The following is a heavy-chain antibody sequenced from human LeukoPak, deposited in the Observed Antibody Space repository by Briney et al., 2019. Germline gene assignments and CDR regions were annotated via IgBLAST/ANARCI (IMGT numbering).Heavy chain of an antibody. Sequence: ASVKVSCKASGYTFTSYYMHWVRQAPGQGLEWMGGIIPIFGTANYAQKFQGRVTITADKSTSTAYMELSSLRSEDTAVYYCAREFGGSSWYDPWFDPWGQGTLVTVSS. CDR3: AREFGGSSWYDPWFDP. J-gene: IGHJ5*02. V-gene: IGHV1-69*06. D-gene: IGHD6-13*01. CDR2: IIPIFGTA. CDR1: GYTFTSYY.